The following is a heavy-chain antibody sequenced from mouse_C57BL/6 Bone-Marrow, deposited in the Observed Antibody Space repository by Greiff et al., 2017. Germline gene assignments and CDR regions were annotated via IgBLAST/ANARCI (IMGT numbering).Heavy chain of an antibody. CDR2: IYPRSGNT. CDR1: GYTFTSYG. J-gene: IGHJ3*01. V-gene: IGHV1-81*01. CDR3: ARDYYGNYERFAY. D-gene: IGHD2-1*01. Sequence: QVQLQQSGAELARPGASVKLSCKASGYTFTSYGLSWVKQRTGQGLEWIGEIYPRSGNTYYNEKFKGKATLTADKSSSTAYMELRSLTSEDSAVYFCARDYYGNYERFAYWGQGTLVTVSA.